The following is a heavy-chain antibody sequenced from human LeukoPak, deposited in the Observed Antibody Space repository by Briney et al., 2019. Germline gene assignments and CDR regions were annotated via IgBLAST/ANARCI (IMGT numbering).Heavy chain of an antibody. CDR3: ARDRYSGSLHDFDY. D-gene: IGHD1-26*01. V-gene: IGHV4-34*01. Sequence: SETLSLTCAVYGGSFSGYYWSWIRQPPGKGLEWIGEINHSGSTNYNPALKNRVTISVDTSKNQFSLKLSSVTAADTAVYYCARDRYSGSLHDFDYWGQGTLVTVSS. CDR1: GGSFSGYY. J-gene: IGHJ4*02. CDR2: INHSGST.